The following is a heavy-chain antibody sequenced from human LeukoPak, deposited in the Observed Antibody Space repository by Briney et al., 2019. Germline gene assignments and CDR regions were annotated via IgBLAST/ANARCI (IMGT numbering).Heavy chain of an antibody. CDR2: IYPGDSDT. V-gene: IGHV5-51*01. Sequence: GESLKISCKGSGYSFTSYWIGWVRQMPGKGLEWMGIIYPGDSDTRYSPYFQGQVTISADKSISTAHLQWSSLKASDTAMYYCARPTGYCSGGSCYRNYFDYWGQGTLVTVSS. J-gene: IGHJ4*02. D-gene: IGHD2-15*01. CDR1: GYSFTSYW. CDR3: ARPTGYCSGGSCYRNYFDY.